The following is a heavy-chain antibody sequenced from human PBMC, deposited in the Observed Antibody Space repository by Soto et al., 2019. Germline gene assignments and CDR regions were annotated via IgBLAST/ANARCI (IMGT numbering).Heavy chain of an antibody. D-gene: IGHD3-10*02. V-gene: IGHV1-69*02. Sequence: QVQLVQSGAEVKKPGSSVKVSCKASGGTFSSYTISWVRQAPGQGLEWMGRIIPILGIANYAQKFQGRVTITADKATSTAYMELSSLRSEDTAVYYCASCSGSYPEYDYWGQGTLVTVSS. CDR3: ASCSGSYPEYDY. J-gene: IGHJ4*02. CDR1: GGTFSSYT. CDR2: IIPILGIA.